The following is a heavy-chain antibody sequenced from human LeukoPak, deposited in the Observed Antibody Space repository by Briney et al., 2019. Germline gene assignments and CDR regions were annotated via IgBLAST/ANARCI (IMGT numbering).Heavy chain of an antibody. D-gene: IGHD4-17*01. CDR3: TRMTTGHDY. CDR2: INHSAYT. CDR1: SVSFDDYY. V-gene: IGHV4-34*01. J-gene: IGHJ4*02. Sequence: SETLSLTCAVSSVSFDDYYWSWVRQTPGKGLEWLGEINHSAYTNDSPSLKSRVTLSIDTSNKQFSLNLRSVTVADAGIYYCTRMTTGHDYWGQGTLVTVSS.